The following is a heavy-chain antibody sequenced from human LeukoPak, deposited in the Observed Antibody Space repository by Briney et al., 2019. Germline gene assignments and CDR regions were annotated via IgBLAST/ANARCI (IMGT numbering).Heavy chain of an antibody. CDR3: ARASGPFAY. D-gene: IGHD3-10*01. Sequence: QPGGCLRLSCAASGFTFSRFGMHWVRQAPGKGLEWVAVIWSDGNNKYYADSVKGRFTISRDNYKNTLYLQMTSPRAEDKAVYSCARASGPFAYWGQGTLVTVSS. J-gene: IGHJ4*02. CDR1: GFTFSRFG. CDR2: IWSDGNNK. V-gene: IGHV3-33*01.